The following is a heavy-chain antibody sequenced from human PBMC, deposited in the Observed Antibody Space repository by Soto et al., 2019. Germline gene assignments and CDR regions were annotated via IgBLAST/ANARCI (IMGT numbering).Heavy chain of an antibody. D-gene: IGHD3-22*01. CDR3: AALPGYDSSGYYGDAFDI. V-gene: IGHV3-11*01. J-gene: IGHJ3*02. CDR1: GFTFSDYY. CDR2: ISSSGSTI. Sequence: GGSLRLSCAASGFTFSDYYMSWIRQAPGKGLEWVSYISSSGSTIYYADSVKGRFTISRDNAKNSLYLQMNSLRAEDTAVYYCAALPGYDSSGYYGDAFDIWGQGTMVTVSS.